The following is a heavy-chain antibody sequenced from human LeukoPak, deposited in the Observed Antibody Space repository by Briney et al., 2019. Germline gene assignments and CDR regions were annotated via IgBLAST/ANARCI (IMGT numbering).Heavy chain of an antibody. V-gene: IGHV3-74*03. J-gene: IGHJ4*02. Sequence: PGGSLRLSCAASGFTFSRDWMHWVRQAPGKGPVWVSRISDDGSITTYADSVKGRFTISRDNAKSTMFLQMNSLRAEDTAAYFCARRYYETNVYDRHFDHWGQGILVTVSS. D-gene: IGHD3-22*01. CDR1: GFTFSRDW. CDR2: ISDDGSIT. CDR3: ARRYYETNVYDRHFDH.